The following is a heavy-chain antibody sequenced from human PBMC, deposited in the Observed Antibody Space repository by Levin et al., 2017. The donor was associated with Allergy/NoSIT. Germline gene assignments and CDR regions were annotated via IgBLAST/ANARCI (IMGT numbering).Heavy chain of an antibody. D-gene: IGHD2-15*01. V-gene: IGHV1-69*06. CDR3: ARDPRPYCSGGSCYPGWFDP. CDR2: IIPIFGTA. J-gene: IGHJ5*02. Sequence: ASVKVSCKASGGTFSSYAISWVRQAPGQGLEWMGGIIPIFGTANYAQKFQGRVTITADKSTSTAYMELSSLRSEDTAVYYCARDPRPYCSGGSCYPGWFDPWGQGTLVTVSS. CDR1: GGTFSSYA.